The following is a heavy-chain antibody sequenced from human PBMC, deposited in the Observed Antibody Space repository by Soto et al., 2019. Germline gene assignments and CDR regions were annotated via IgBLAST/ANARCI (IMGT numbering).Heavy chain of an antibody. CDR2: IIPIFGTA. Sequence: SVKVSCKASGGTFSSYAISWVRQAPGQGLEWMGGIIPIFGTANYAQKFQGRVTITADESTSTAYMELRSLRSDDTAVYYCARGPLTSMVHYYYYGMDVWGQGTTVTVSS. CDR1: GGTFSSYA. D-gene: IGHD5-18*01. J-gene: IGHJ6*02. V-gene: IGHV1-69*13. CDR3: ARGPLTSMVHYYYYGMDV.